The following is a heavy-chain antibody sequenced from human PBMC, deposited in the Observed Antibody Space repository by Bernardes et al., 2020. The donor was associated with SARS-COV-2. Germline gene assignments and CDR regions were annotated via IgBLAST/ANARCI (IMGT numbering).Heavy chain of an antibody. V-gene: IGHV3-15*07. Sequence: GGSLRLSCAASGFTFSNAWMNWVSQAPGKGLEWVGHIKRKTDGGTKDYAAPVKGRFTISGDDSKNTMYLQMNSLKTEDTAVYYCTTGAEIYYDSSGFSYYFDFWGQGTLVTVSS. CDR3: TTGAEIYYDSSGFSYYFDF. CDR2: IKRKTDGGTK. CDR1: GFTFSNAW. J-gene: IGHJ4*02. D-gene: IGHD3-22*01.